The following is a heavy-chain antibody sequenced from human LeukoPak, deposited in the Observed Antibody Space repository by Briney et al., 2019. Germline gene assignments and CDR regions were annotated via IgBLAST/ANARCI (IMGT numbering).Heavy chain of an antibody. CDR3: AGDNSVGDNAWWFDP. CDR2: INPTGDST. CDR1: GYTFTGYY. D-gene: IGHD1-26*01. J-gene: IGHJ5*02. Sequence: GASVKVSCRASGYTFTGYYMHWVRQAPGQGLEWMGLINPTGDSTGYAQKFQGRVTMTRDMSTSTDYMELSSLRSEDTAIYYCAGDNSVGDNAWWFDPWGQGTLVTVSS. V-gene: IGHV1-46*01.